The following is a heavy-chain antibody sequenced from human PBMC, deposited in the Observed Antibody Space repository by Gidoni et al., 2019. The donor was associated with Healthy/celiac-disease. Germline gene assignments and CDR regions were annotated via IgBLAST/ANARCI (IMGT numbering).Heavy chain of an antibody. J-gene: IGHJ6*02. CDR3: ARDLGAAAHYGMDV. V-gene: IGHV3-33*01. Sequence: QVQLVESGGGVVQPGRSLRLSCAASGFTFSSYGMHWVRQAPGKGLEWVAVIWYDGSNKYYADSVKGRFTISRDNSKNTLYLQMNSLRAEDTAVYYCARDLGAAAHYGMDVWGQGTTVTVSS. D-gene: IGHD6-13*01. CDR2: IWYDGSNK. CDR1: GFTFSSYG.